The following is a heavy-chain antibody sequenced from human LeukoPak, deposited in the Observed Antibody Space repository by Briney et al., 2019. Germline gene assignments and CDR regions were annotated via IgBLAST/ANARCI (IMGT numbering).Heavy chain of an antibody. CDR3: AKALNYCSSTSCYAFDI. V-gene: IGHV3-66*01. CDR1: GFTVSSNY. J-gene: IGHJ3*02. Sequence: HPGGSLRLSCAASGFTVSSNYMSWVRQAPGKGLEWVSVIYSGGSTYYADSVKGRFTISRDNSKNTLYLQMNSLRAEDTAVYYCAKALNYCSSTSCYAFDIWGQGTMVTVSS. CDR2: IYSGGST. D-gene: IGHD2-2*01.